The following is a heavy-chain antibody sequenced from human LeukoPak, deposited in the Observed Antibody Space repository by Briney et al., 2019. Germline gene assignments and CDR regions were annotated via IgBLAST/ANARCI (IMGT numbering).Heavy chain of an antibody. Sequence: GGSLRLSCAASGFTFSSYAMHWVRQAPGKGLEWVAVISYDGSNKYYADSVKGRFTISRDNSKNTLYLQMNSLRAEDMAVYYCARGAYGDYVFDYWGQGTLVTVSS. CDR2: ISYDGSNK. CDR3: ARGAYGDYVFDY. D-gene: IGHD4-17*01. J-gene: IGHJ4*02. V-gene: IGHV3-30-3*01. CDR1: GFTFSSYA.